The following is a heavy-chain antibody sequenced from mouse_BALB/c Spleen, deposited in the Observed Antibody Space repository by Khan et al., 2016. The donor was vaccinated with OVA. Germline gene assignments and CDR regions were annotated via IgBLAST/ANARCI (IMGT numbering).Heavy chain of an antibody. CDR3: AREEALYYFDY. CDR2: IYPGTDNT. CDR1: GYIFTSYW. J-gene: IGHJ2*01. Sequence: QVQLQQSGAELMRPGTSVKLSCKTSGYIFTSYWIHWVKQRSGQGLEWIARIYPGTDNTYYSEKFKDKATLTADKSSSTAYLQLSSLKSEDSAVFFCAREEALYYFDYWGQGTTLTVSS. V-gene: IGHV1-76*01. D-gene: IGHD3-2*02.